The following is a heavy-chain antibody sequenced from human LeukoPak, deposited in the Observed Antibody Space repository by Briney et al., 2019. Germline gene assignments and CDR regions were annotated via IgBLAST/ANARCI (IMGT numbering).Heavy chain of an antibody. V-gene: IGHV4-59*01. J-gene: IGHJ6*03. D-gene: IGHD2-15*01. Sequence: SETLSLTCTVSGGSISSYYWSWIRQPPGKGLEWIGYIYYSGSTNYNPSLKSRVTISVDTSKNQFSLKPSSVTAADTAVYYCARSVEGYCRGGSCYYYSYYMDVWGKGTTVTVSS. CDR1: GGSISSYY. CDR2: IYYSGST. CDR3: ARSVEGYCRGGSCYYYSYYMDV.